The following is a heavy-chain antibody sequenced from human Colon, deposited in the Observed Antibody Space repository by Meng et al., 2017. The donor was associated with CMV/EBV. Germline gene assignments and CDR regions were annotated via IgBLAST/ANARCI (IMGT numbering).Heavy chain of an antibody. Sequence: SCTVSGGSISGNYWTWIRQSPGTGLEWIGYIYDSRTTNYSPSLKSRVTMSLDTSKNQFSLKLSSVTAADSAVYYCARDRPYAYYYFGLDVWGPGTTVTVSS. J-gene: IGHJ6*02. CDR3: ARDRPYAYYYFGLDV. CDR2: IYDSRTT. D-gene: IGHD2-2*01. CDR1: GGSISGNY. V-gene: IGHV4-59*01.